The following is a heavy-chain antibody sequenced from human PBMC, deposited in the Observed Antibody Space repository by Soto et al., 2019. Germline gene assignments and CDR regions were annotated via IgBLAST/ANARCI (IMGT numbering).Heavy chain of an antibody. V-gene: IGHV3-23*01. D-gene: IGHD2-15*01. J-gene: IGHJ6*03. CDR2: ISGSGGST. CDR3: AKDIVVYYYYMDV. Sequence: EVQLLESGGGLVQPGGSLRLSCAASGFTFSSYAMSWVRQAPGKGLEWVSAISGSGGSTYYAASVKGRFTISRDNSKNTLYLQMNSLRAEDTAVYYCAKDIVVYYYYMDVWGKGTTVTVSS. CDR1: GFTFSSYA.